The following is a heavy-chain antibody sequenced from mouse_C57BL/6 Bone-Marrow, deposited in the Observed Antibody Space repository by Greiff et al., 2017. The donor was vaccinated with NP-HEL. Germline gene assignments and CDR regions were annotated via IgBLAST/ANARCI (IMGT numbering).Heavy chain of an antibody. CDR3: TDSSGLY. CDR2: IRLKSDNYAT. V-gene: IGHV6-3*01. Sequence: EVQGVESGGGLVQPGGSMKLSCVASGFTFSNYWMNWVRQSPEKGLEWVAQIRLKSDNYATHYAESVKGRFTISRDDSKSSVYLQMNNLRAEDTGIYYCTDSSGLYWGQGTTLTVSS. D-gene: IGHD3-2*02. CDR1: GFTFSNYW. J-gene: IGHJ2*01.